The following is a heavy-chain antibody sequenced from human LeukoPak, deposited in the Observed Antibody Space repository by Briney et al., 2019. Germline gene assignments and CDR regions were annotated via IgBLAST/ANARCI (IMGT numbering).Heavy chain of an antibody. J-gene: IGHJ5*02. CDR2: IYWDNDK. Sequence: SGPTLVKPTQTLTLTCTFSGFSLSTSGVGLGWIRQPPGKALEWLALIYWDNDKRYSPSLKSRLTITKDTSKNQVVLTMTNMDPVDTATYYCAHRQDYRRGWSVGWFDPWGQGTLVTVSS. D-gene: IGHD6-19*01. CDR3: AHRQDYRRGWSVGWFDP. V-gene: IGHV2-5*02. CDR1: GFSLSTSGVG.